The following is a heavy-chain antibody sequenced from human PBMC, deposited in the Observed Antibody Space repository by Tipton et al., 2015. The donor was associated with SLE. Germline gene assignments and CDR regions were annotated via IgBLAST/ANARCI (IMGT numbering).Heavy chain of an antibody. J-gene: IGHJ4*02. CDR1: GYSISSGYY. CDR3: ARVGWLVHVDY. CDR2: IYHSGST. D-gene: IGHD6-19*01. Sequence: TLSLTCTVSGYSISSGYYWGWIRQPPGKGLEWIGSIYHSGSTYYNPSLKSRVTISVDTSKNQFSLKLSSVTAADTAVYYCARVGWLVHVDYWGQGTLVTVSS. V-gene: IGHV4-38-2*02.